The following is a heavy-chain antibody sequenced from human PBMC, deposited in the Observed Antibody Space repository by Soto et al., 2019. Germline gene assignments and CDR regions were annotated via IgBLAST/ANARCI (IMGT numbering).Heavy chain of an antibody. Sequence: EVQLLESGGGLVQPGGSLRLSCAASGFTFSSYAMRWVRQAPGKGLEWVSAISGSGGSTYYADSVKGRFTISRDNSKNTLYLQMNSLRAEDTAVYYCAKVRGQWLAPWGYWGQGTLVTVSS. V-gene: IGHV3-23*01. D-gene: IGHD6-19*01. CDR1: GFTFSSYA. CDR3: AKVRGQWLAPWGY. J-gene: IGHJ4*02. CDR2: ISGSGGST.